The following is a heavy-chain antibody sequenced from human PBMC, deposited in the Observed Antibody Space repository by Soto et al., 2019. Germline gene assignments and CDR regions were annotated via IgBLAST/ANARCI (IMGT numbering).Heavy chain of an antibody. V-gene: IGHV2-5*02. CDR1: GFSLSTSGVG. CDR2: IYWDDIK. J-gene: IGHJ4*02. CDR3: AHSQGRVTIFGVDIPFLYGLAY. Sequence: SGPTLVNPTQTLTLTCTFSGFSLSTSGVGVGWIRQPPGKALEWLALIYWDDIKRYTPSLKSRLTITKDTSRNQVVLTMTNMDPVDTATYYCAHSQGRVTIFGVDIPFLYGLAYWGRGTQDTVSS. D-gene: IGHD3-3*01.